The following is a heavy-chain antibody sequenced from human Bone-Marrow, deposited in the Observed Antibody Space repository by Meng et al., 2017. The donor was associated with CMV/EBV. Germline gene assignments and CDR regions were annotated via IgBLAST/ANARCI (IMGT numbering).Heavy chain of an antibody. J-gene: IGHJ6*02. V-gene: IGHV3-49*04. CDR3: TREGGGIFGVVIHTPRELCYGMDV. CDR2: IRSKAYGGTT. Sequence: GGSLRLSCTASGFTFGDYAMSWVRQALGKGLEWVGFIRSKAYGGTTEYAASVKGRFTISRDDSKSIAYLQMNSLKTEDTAVYYCTREGGGIFGVVIHTPRELCYGMDVWGQGTTVTVSS. CDR1: GFTFGDYA. D-gene: IGHD3-3*01.